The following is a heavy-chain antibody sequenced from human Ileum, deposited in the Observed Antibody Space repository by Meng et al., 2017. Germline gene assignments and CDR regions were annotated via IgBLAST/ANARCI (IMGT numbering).Heavy chain of an antibody. Sequence: QWHRQDSGRVPLGPSGSLSPTGPVSGGSISSSFYWSWVRQSPGKGLEWIGQIYLAGSPNYNPSLESRVTISVDKSKNQFSLRLTSVTAADTAIFYCVRHGGKYFDSWGQGTLVTVSS. CDR2: IYLAGSP. J-gene: IGHJ4*02. V-gene: IGHV4-4*02. CDR1: GGSISSSFY. CDR3: VRHGGKYFDS. D-gene: IGHD2-15*01.